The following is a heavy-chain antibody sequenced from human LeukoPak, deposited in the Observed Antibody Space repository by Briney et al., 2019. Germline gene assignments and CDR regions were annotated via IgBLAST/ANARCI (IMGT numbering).Heavy chain of an antibody. Sequence: GGSLRLSCAASGFTFDDYGMSWVRQAPGKGLEWVSGINWNGGSTGYADSVKGRFTISRDNAKNSLYLQMNSLRAEDTAVYYCANAGASSSWYYFDYWGQGTLVTVSS. J-gene: IGHJ4*02. CDR2: INWNGGST. CDR1: GFTFDDYG. CDR3: ANAGASSSWYYFDY. D-gene: IGHD6-13*01. V-gene: IGHV3-20*04.